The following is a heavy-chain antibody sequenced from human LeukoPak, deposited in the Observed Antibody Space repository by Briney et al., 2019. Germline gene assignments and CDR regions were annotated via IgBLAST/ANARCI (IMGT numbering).Heavy chain of an antibody. D-gene: IGHD6-13*01. J-gene: IGHJ6*02. Sequence: GGSLRLSCAASGFTFSSYAMHWVRQAPGKGLEWVAVISYDGSNKYYADSVKGRFTISRDNSKNTLYLQMNSLRAEDTAVYYCARGHSSHDYHYGMDVWGQGTTVTVSS. CDR1: GFTFSSYA. CDR3: ARGHSSHDYHYGMDV. V-gene: IGHV3-30-3*01. CDR2: ISYDGSNK.